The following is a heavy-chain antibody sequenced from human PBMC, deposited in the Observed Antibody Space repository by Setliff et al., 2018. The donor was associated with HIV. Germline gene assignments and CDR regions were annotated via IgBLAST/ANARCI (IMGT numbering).Heavy chain of an antibody. V-gene: IGHV4-39*07. J-gene: IGHJ4*02. CDR2: IYYSGST. CDR1: GGSISSSSYY. Sequence: TSETLSLTCSVSGGSISSSSYYWGWIRLPPGKGLESIGNIYYSGSTYYNPSLKSRVTISVDTSKNQFSLKLSSVTAADTAVYYCARERAALHYFDYWGQGTLVTVSS. D-gene: IGHD6-13*01. CDR3: ARERAALHYFDY.